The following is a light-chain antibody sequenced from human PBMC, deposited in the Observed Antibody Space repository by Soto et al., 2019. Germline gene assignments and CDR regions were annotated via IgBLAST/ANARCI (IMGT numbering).Light chain of an antibody. J-gene: IGLJ3*02. Sequence: QSVLTQPASVSGSPGQSITISCTGTSSDVGGYNHVSWYQQFPGKAPKIMIYEVSNRPSGVSDRLSGSKSGNTASLTISGLQAEDEANYYCSSYTTSNTLVFGGGTKLTVL. CDR1: SSDVGGYNH. CDR2: EVS. CDR3: SSYTTSNTLV. V-gene: IGLV2-14*01.